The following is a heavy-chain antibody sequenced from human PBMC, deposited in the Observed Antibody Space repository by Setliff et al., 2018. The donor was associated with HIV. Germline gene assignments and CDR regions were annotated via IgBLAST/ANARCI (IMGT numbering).Heavy chain of an antibody. J-gene: IGHJ4*02. Sequence: ASVKVSCKASGYTFTSYDINWVRQATGQGLEWMGWMNPNSGNTGYAQKFQGRVTMTRNTSISTAYMELSSLRSEDTAVYYCAHSSSWDGDYFEYWGQGTLVTVSS. CDR1: GYTFTSYD. V-gene: IGHV1-8*01. D-gene: IGHD6-13*01. CDR3: AHSSSWDGDYFEY. CDR2: MNPNSGNT.